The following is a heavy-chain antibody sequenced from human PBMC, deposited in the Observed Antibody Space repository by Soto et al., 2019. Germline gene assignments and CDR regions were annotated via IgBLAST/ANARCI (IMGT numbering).Heavy chain of an antibody. CDR2: MNPGSGKT. J-gene: IGHJ5*02. V-gene: IGHV1-8*02. Sequence: ASVKVSCKASGYTFINFDISWVRQAAGQGLEWLGWMNPGSGKTGYASKFQGRVAMTRDASTGTSHLELSSLTSDDTAVYYCARMASAGSLNWFDPWGQGTLVTVSS. CDR1: GYTFINFD. D-gene: IGHD6-13*01. CDR3: ARMASAGSLNWFDP.